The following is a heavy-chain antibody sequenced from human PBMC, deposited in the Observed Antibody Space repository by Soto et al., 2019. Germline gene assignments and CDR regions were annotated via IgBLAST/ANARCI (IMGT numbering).Heavy chain of an antibody. J-gene: IGHJ4*02. CDR2: ISAHNGNT. CDR3: ARGRYGDY. CDR1: GYAFTTYG. Sequence: QVHLVQSGAEVKKPGASVKVSCQGSGYAFTTYGITWVRQAPGQGLEWMGWISAHNGNTNYAQKLQGRVNVTRDTSTSTAYMELRSLRYVDTAVYYCARGRYGDYWGQGALVTVSS. D-gene: IGHD1-1*01. V-gene: IGHV1-18*01.